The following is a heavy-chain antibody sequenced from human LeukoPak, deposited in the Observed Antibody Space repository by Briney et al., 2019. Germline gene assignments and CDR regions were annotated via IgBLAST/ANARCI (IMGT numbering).Heavy chain of an antibody. V-gene: IGHV1-18*01. CDR3: AASSIAALSSDY. J-gene: IGHJ4*02. D-gene: IGHD6-6*01. CDR1: GYTFTSYD. CDR2: ISAYNGNT. Sequence: ASVKVSCKASGYTFTSYDINWVRQATGQGLEWMGWISAYNGNTNYAQKLQGRVTMTTDTSTSTAYMELRSLRSDDTAVYYCAASSIAALSSDYWGQGTLVTVSS.